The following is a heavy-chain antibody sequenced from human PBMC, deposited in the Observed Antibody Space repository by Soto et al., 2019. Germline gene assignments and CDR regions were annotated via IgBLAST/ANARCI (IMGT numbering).Heavy chain of an antibody. CDR1: GGSIGNQY. CDR3: ARRDWNEAFDI. CDR2: ISYSGNT. J-gene: IGHJ3*02. Sequence: SETLSLTCTVSGGSIGNQYWTWIRQRPGKGLEWIGHISYSGNTNYNPSLKSRVLISQDTSNNQFSLRLSSVTAADTAVYYSARRDWNEAFDIWGQGTMVTVSS. D-gene: IGHD1-1*01. V-gene: IGHV4-59*11.